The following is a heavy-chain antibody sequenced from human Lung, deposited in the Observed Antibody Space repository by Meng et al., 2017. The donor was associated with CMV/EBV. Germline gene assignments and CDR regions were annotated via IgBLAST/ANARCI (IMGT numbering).Heavy chain of an antibody. J-gene: IGHJ4*02. Sequence: QGQLVQSGTEVKKPGATVEVSCKASGYTFTSYAMNWVRQAPGQRLEWMGWINTGNGETKYSQKFQGRVTLTRDTSASTAYMELSSLRSEDTAVYYCARAGYDSSGYYPQPFDYWGQGTLVTVSS. CDR1: GYTFTSYA. D-gene: IGHD3-22*01. CDR3: ARAGYDSSGYYPQPFDY. CDR2: INTGNGET. V-gene: IGHV1-3*04.